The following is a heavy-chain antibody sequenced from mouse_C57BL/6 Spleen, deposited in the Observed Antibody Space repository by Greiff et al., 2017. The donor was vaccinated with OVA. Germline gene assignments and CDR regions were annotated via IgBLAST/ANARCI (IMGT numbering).Heavy chain of an antibody. D-gene: IGHD2-5*01. CDR1: GFTFSDYY. CDR3: ARDSNYFYYFDY. J-gene: IGHJ2*01. CDR2: INYDGSST. Sequence: EVKLVESAGGLVQPGSSMKLSCTASGFTFSDYYMAWVRQVPEKGLEWVANINYDGSSTYYLDSLKSRFIISRDNAKNILYLQMSSLKSEDTATYYCARDSNYFYYFDYWGQGTTLTVSS. V-gene: IGHV5-16*01.